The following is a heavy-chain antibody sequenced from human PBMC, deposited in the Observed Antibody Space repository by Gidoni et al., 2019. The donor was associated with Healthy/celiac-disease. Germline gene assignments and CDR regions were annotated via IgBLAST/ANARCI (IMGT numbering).Heavy chain of an antibody. CDR2: ISYDGSNK. J-gene: IGHJ5*02. CDR1: GFTFSSYA. Sequence: QVQLVESGGGVVQPGRSLRLSCAASGFTFSSYAMHGVRQAPGKGLEWVAVISYDGSNKYYADSVKGRFTISRDNSKNTLYLQMNSLRAEDTAVYYCARGMYYYDSSGYHNWFDPWGQGTLVTVSS. V-gene: IGHV3-30-3*01. CDR3: ARGMYYYDSSGYHNWFDP. D-gene: IGHD3-22*01.